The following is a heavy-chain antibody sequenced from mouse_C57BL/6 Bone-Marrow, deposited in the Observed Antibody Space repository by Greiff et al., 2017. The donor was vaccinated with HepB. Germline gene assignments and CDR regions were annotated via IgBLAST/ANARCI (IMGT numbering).Heavy chain of an antibody. D-gene: IGHD1-1*01. J-gene: IGHJ4*01. Sequence: QVQLKESGPGLVAPSQSLSITCTVSGFSLTSYGVHWVRQPPGKGLEWLVVIWSDGSTTYNSALKSRLSISKDNSKSQVFLKMNSLQTDDTAMYYCATYGSSCGNAMDYWGQGTSVTVSS. CDR1: GFSLTSYG. CDR2: IWSDGST. V-gene: IGHV2-6*03. CDR3: ATYGSSCGNAMDY.